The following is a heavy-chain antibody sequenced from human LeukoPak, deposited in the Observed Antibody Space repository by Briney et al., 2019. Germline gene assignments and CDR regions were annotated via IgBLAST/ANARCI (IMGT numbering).Heavy chain of an antibody. CDR3: ARKGGTRGPLNY. D-gene: IGHD2-8*01. Sequence: GGCLSLSCAASRFTFSNYWMSWVRQAPGKGLEWVANIRQDGSETYYVDSVKGRFTISRDNAKNSLFLQMNSLTAEDTAVYYCARKGGTRGPLNYWGQGTLVTVSS. CDR2: IRQDGSET. CDR1: RFTFSNYW. J-gene: IGHJ4*02. V-gene: IGHV3-7*01.